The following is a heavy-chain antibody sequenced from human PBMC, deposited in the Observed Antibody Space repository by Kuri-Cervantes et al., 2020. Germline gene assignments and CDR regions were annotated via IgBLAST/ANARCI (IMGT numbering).Heavy chain of an antibody. CDR3: AKDIFTMVRGVIED. V-gene: IGHV3-9*01. J-gene: IGHJ4*02. D-gene: IGHD3-10*01. Sequence: SLKISCVGSGFTFDDYAMHWVRQAPGKGLEWVSGISWNSGSIGYADSVKGRFTISRDNAKNSLYLQMNSLRAEDTALYYCAKDIFTMVRGVIEDWGQGTLVTVSS. CDR2: ISWNSGSI. CDR1: GFTFDDYA.